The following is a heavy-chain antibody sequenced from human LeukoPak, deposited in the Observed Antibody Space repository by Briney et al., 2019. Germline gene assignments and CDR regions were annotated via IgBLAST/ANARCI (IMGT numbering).Heavy chain of an antibody. Sequence: PGGSLRLSCAASGFTFSMYWMHWVRQPPGKGLVWVSRIKSDGTTDYADSVKGRFTISRDNAKNTVSLQMNSLRPEDTGVYYCTRAPSEIGGYYPEYFRHWGQDTLVTVSS. V-gene: IGHV3-74*01. CDR3: TRAPSEIGGYYPEYFRH. CDR2: IKSDGTT. J-gene: IGHJ1*01. D-gene: IGHD3-22*01. CDR1: GFTFSMYW.